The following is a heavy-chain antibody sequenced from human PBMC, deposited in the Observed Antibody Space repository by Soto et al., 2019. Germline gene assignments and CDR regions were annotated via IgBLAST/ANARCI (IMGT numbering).Heavy chain of an antibody. Sequence: EVQLVESGGGLVQPGGSLRLSCAASGFTCSSYSMNWVRQAPGKGLECVSYSSSSSSTIYYSDSVMGRFTISKDNAKNSLYLQMPSLRDEDTAVYYCAREGYHFDYWGQGTLVTVSS. D-gene: IGHD5-12*01. J-gene: IGHJ4*02. CDR2: SSSSSSTI. CDR3: AREGYHFDY. CDR1: GFTCSSYS. V-gene: IGHV3-48*02.